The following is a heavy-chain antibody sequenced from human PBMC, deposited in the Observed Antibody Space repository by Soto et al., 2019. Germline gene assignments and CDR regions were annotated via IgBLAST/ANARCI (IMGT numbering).Heavy chain of an antibody. J-gene: IGHJ5*02. CDR2: IYYSGST. CDR1: GGSISSYY. Sequence: PSETLSLTCTVSGGSISSYYWSWIRQPPGKGLEWIGYIYYSGSTNYNPSLKSRVTISVDTSKNQFSLKLSSVTAADTAVYYCARVYPSGGPKRFDPWGQGTLVTVSS. V-gene: IGHV4-59*08. CDR3: ARVYPSGGPKRFDP. D-gene: IGHD2-15*01.